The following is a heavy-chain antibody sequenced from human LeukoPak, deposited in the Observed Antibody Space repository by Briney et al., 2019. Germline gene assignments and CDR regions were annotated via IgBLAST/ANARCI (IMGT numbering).Heavy chain of an antibody. D-gene: IGHD4-23*01. Sequence: SETLSLTCAIYAGSFSGYYWSWIRQPPGKGLEGIGEINHSGSTNYSPSLKSRVTISLDTSKNQFSLKLSSVTAADAAVYYCARGRGGNSGDSWGQGTLVTVSS. CDR1: AGSFSGYY. CDR2: INHSGST. V-gene: IGHV4-34*01. CDR3: ARGRGGNSGDS. J-gene: IGHJ4*02.